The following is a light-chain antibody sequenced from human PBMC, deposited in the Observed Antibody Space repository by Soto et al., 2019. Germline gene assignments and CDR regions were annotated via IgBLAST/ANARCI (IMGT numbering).Light chain of an antibody. Sequence: QSALTQPASVSGSPGQSITISCTGTISDVGGNKFVSWYQQYPGKAPKLMLCDVSNRPSGVSNRFSGSKSGNTASLTISGLQAEDEADYYCSSVAGSNYVFGTGTKVTVL. CDR2: DVS. CDR1: ISDVGGNKF. J-gene: IGLJ1*01. CDR3: SSVAGSNYV. V-gene: IGLV2-14*03.